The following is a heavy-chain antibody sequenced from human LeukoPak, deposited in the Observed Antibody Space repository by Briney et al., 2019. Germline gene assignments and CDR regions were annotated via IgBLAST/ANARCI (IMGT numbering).Heavy chain of an antibody. CDR2: FTWSGGGT. CDR3: ARDRGCTSTSCYERGWFDA. CDR1: GFVFDDFG. Sequence: PGGSLRLSCAASGFVFDDFGMTWVRQAPGKRLEWVCGFTWSGGGTSYARSTKGRFTISRDNAKTSLYLQLNSVREEDTAFYYCARDRGCTSTSCYERGWFDAWGQGTLVTVSS. J-gene: IGHJ5*02. V-gene: IGHV3-20*04. D-gene: IGHD2-2*01.